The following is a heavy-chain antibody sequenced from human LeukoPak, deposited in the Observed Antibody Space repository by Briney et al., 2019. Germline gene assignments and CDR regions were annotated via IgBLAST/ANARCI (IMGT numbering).Heavy chain of an antibody. CDR2: IYYSGST. J-gene: IGHJ5*02. CDR3: ARGRGKRITIFGVTYNWFDP. Sequence: KPSETLSLTCTVSGGSISSGDYYWSWIRQPPGKGLEWIGYIYYSGSTYYNPSLKSRVTISVDTSKNQFSLKLSSVTAADTAVYYCARGRGKRITIFGVTYNWFDPWGQGTLVTVSS. CDR1: GGSISSGDYY. V-gene: IGHV4-30-4*08. D-gene: IGHD3-3*01.